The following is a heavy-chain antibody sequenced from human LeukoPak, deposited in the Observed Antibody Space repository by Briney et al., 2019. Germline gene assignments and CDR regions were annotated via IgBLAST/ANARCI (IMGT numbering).Heavy chain of an antibody. CDR3: APDHGGY. D-gene: IGHD3-16*01. J-gene: IGHJ4*02. CDR2: IWYDGSNT. Sequence: GGSLRLSCAASGFTFSSYGMHWVRQAPGKGLEWVAIIWYDGSNTYYADSAKGRFTISRDNSKNTLYLEMNSLRAGDTAIYYCAPDHGGYWGQGTLVTVSS. CDR1: GFTFSSYG. V-gene: IGHV3-33*01.